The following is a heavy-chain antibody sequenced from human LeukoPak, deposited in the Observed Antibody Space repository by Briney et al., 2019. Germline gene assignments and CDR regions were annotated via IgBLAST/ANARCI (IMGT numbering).Heavy chain of an antibody. D-gene: IGHD3-22*01. CDR3: ARPADITMIVVASRGVDY. V-gene: IGHV1-2*06. CDR2: INPNSGGT. Sequence: ASVKVSCKASGYTFTSYDINWVRQATGQGLEWMGRINPNSGGTNYAQKFQGRVTMTRDTSISTAYMELSRLRSDDTAVYYCARPADITMIVVASRGVDYWGQGTLVTVSS. J-gene: IGHJ4*02. CDR1: GYTFTSYD.